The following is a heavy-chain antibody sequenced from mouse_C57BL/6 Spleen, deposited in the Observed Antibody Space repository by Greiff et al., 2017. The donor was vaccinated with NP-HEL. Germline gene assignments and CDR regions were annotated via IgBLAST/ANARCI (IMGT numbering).Heavy chain of an antibody. D-gene: IGHD1-1*01. CDR1: GYTFTSYW. V-gene: IGHV1-7*01. J-gene: IGHJ2*01. Sequence: VQLQQSGAELAKPGASVKLSCKASGYTFTSYWMHWVKQRPGQGLEWIGYINPSSGYTKYNQKFKDKVTLTADKSSSTAYMQLSSLTYEDSAVYYCAREENYGSRYFDYWGQGTTLTVSS. CDR3: AREENYGSRYFDY. CDR2: INPSSGYT.